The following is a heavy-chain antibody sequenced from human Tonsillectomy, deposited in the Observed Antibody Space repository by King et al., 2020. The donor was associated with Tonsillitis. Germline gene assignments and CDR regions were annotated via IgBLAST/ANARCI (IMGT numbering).Heavy chain of an antibody. V-gene: IGHV3-9*01. Sequence: VQLVESGGGLVHPGRSLRLSCAASGFTFDDYGMHWVRQAPGKGLELVSGISWNSGSIGYADSVKGRFTISRDNAKNFLYLQMNSLRAEDTALYYCAKDRTVLPESGMDVWGQGTTVTVSS. CDR1: GFTFDDYG. J-gene: IGHJ6*02. CDR2: ISWNSGSI. D-gene: IGHD2-2*01. CDR3: AKDRTVLPESGMDV.